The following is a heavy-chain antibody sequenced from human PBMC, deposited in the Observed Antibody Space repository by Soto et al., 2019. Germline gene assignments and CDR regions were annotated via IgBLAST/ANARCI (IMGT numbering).Heavy chain of an antibody. CDR1: GYSFTSYG. V-gene: IGHV1-18*01. Sequence: ASVKVSCKASGYSFTSYGISWVRQAPGQGLEWMGWISAYNGNTNYAQKLQGRVTMTTDTSTSTAYMELSSLRSEDTAVYYCAARCSGGSCYSPHFQHWGQGTLVTVSS. CDR3: AARCSGGSCYSPHFQH. CDR2: ISAYNGNT. D-gene: IGHD2-15*01. J-gene: IGHJ1*01.